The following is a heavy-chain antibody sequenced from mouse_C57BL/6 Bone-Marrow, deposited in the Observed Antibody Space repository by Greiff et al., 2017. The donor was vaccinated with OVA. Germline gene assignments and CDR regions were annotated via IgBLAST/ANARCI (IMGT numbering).Heavy chain of an antibody. J-gene: IGHJ2*01. CDR2: ISDGGSYT. Sequence: DVKLQESGGGLVKPGGSLKLSCAASGFTFSSYAMSWVRQTPEKRLEWVATISDGGSYTYYPDNVKGRFTISRDNAKNNLYLQMSHLKSEDTAMYYCARENDGYYCDYWGQGTTLTVSS. V-gene: IGHV5-4*01. CDR1: GFTFSSYA. D-gene: IGHD2-3*01. CDR3: ARENDGYYCDY.